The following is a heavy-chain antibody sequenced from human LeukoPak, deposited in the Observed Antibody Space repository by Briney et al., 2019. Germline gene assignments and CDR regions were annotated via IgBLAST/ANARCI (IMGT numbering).Heavy chain of an antibody. J-gene: IGHJ3*01. D-gene: IGHD3-3*01. Sequence: GGSLRLSCAGSGFIFSRFAMSWVRQAPGKGPEWVSGLSGSGGSTFYADSVKGRFTVSRDNSRNTLYLQMNSLRVEDTAIYYCAKDARFTPFDAFDVWGQGTMVTVSS. CDR1: GFIFSRFA. CDR2: LSGSGGST. V-gene: IGHV3-23*01. CDR3: AKDARFTPFDAFDV.